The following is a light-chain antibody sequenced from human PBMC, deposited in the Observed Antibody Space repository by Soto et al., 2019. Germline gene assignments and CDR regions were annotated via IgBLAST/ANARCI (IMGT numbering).Light chain of an antibody. V-gene: IGLV4-69*01. CDR2: LNSDGSH. J-gene: IGLJ2*01. CDR3: QTWGTGGVV. CDR1: SGHSSYA. Sequence: QPVLTQSPSASASLGASVKLTCTLSSGHSSYAIAWHQQQPEKGPRYLMKLNSDGSHSKGDGIPDRFSRSSSGAERYLTISSLQSEDEADYYCQTWGTGGVVFGGGTNLTVL.